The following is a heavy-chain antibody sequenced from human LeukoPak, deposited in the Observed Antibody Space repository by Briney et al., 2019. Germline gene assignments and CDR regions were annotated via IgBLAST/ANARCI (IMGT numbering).Heavy chain of an antibody. Sequence: GGSLRLSCAASGFTFIGSAMHWVRQASGGGLEWVGRIRSKANSYATAYAASVKGRFTISRDDSKNTAYLQMNSLKTEDTAVYYCTRHVGATFDTHDYWGQGTLVTVSS. CDR3: TRHVGATFDTHDY. J-gene: IGHJ4*02. D-gene: IGHD1-26*01. CDR1: GFTFIGSA. V-gene: IGHV3-73*01. CDR2: IRSKANSYAT.